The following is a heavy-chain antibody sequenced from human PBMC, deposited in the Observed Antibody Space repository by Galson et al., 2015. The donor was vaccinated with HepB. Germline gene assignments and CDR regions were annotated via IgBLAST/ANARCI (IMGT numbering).Heavy chain of an antibody. D-gene: IGHD3-22*01. CDR1: GFTFGDYA. V-gene: IGHV3-49*03. Sequence: SLRLSCAASGFTFGDYAMSWFRQAPGKGLEWVGFIRSKAYGGTTEYAASVKGRFTISRDDSKSIAYLHMNSLKTEDTAVYYCTRGYYYDSSGYYYVGYFQHWGQGTLVTVSS. J-gene: IGHJ1*01. CDR3: TRGYYYDSSGYYYVGYFQH. CDR2: IRSKAYGGTT.